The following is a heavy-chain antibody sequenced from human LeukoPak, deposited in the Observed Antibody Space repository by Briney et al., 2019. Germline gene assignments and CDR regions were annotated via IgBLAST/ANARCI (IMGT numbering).Heavy chain of an antibody. CDR2: IYPGDSDT. V-gene: IGHV5-51*01. CDR3: ARRAQLGTYYYFDY. D-gene: IGHD1-26*01. Sequence: GESLKISCKGSGYSFTNYWIGWVRQMPGKGLEWMGIIYPGDSDTRYSPSFQGQVTISADKSITTSYLQWSSLKASDTAMYYCARRAQLGTYYYFDYWGQGTLLTVSS. CDR1: GYSFTNYW. J-gene: IGHJ4*02.